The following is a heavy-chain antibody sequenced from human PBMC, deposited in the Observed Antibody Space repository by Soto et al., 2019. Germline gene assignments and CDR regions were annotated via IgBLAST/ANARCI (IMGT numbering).Heavy chain of an antibody. CDR1: GFTFSSYS. J-gene: IGHJ4*02. CDR2: ISSSSSYI. Sequence: GGSLRLSCAASGFTFSSYSMNWVRQAPGKGLEWVSSISSSSSYIYYADSVKGRFTISRDNAKNSLYLQMNSLRAEDAAVYYCAGDGPGGYYFDYWGQGTLVTVSS. CDR3: AGDGPGGYYFDY. D-gene: IGHD2-15*01. V-gene: IGHV3-21*01.